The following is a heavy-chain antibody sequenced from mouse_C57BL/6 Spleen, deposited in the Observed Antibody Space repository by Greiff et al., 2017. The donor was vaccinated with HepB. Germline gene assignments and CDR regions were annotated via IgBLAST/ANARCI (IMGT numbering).Heavy chain of an antibody. CDR2: IYPGSGST. J-gene: IGHJ4*01. CDR3: ASSSYYYAMDY. V-gene: IGHV1-55*01. Sequence: QVQLKQPGAELVKPGASVKMSCKASGYTFTSYWITWVKQRPGQGLEWIGDIYPGSGSTNYNEKFKSKATLTVDTSSSTAYMQLSSLTSEDSAVYYCASSSYYYAMDYWGQGTSVTVSS. CDR1: GYTFTSYW. D-gene: IGHD1-1*01.